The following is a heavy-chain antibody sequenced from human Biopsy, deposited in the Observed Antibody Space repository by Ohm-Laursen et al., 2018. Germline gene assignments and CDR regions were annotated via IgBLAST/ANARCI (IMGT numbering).Heavy chain of an antibody. V-gene: IGHV3-11*01. J-gene: IGHJ5*02. CDR1: GFTFGDYY. CDR2: ISGSGVTK. CDR3: ARRPYTRDNWFDP. Sequence: GSLRLSCAASGFTFGDYYMSWIRQAPGKGLEWLSYISGSGVTKMYADSVKGRFTVSRDNAKNSLYLEMNNLTVEDTAVYYCARRPYTRDNWFDPWGQGTPVTVSS. D-gene: IGHD2-2*01.